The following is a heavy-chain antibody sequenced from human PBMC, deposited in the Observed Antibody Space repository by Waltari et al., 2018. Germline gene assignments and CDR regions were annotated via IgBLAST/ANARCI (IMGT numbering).Heavy chain of an antibody. CDR2: INPHSGGT. Sequence: QVQLVQSGAEVKKPGASVRVSCKASGYNFNDYYMHWVRQAPGQGLEWMGWINPHSGGTLYAQRFQGRVTITRDSSISTAYMELSSLRSDDTAVYFCAKPGGWLQRYWFFDFWGRGTLVTVSS. D-gene: IGHD5-12*01. CDR1: GYNFNDYY. CDR3: AKPGGWLQRYWFFDF. V-gene: IGHV1-2*02. J-gene: IGHJ2*01.